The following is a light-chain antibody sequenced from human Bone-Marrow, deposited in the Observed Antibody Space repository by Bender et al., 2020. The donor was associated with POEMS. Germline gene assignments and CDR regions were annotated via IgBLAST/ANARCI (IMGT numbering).Light chain of an antibody. Sequence: QSSLTQPASVSGSPGQSITISCTGTIHDISYYNFYNYVSWYQHHPGKAPKLIIYEGSRRPSGVSNRFSGSKSGTTASLTISGLRTEDEADYYCCSYAGSSTLVFGGGTKLTVL. CDR2: EGS. J-gene: IGLJ3*02. CDR3: CSYAGSSTLV. CDR1: IHDISYYNF. V-gene: IGLV2-23*01.